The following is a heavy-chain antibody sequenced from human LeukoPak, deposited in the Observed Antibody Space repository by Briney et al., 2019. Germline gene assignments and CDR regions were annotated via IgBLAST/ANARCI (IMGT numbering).Heavy chain of an antibody. CDR1: GGSISSSGYY. CDR2: VYYSGRT. V-gene: IGHV4-39*07. J-gene: IGHJ6*03. CDR3: APGPTQTVAARLYSYSMDV. D-gene: IGHD6-6*01. Sequence: SETLSLTCTVSGGSISSSGYYWGWGRQPPGRGGGWGGSVYYSGRTYYNPSLKSRVTISVGKAKNQFSRKRSAVTAAETAVYYCAPGPTQTVAARLYSYSMDVWGKGTTVTVSS.